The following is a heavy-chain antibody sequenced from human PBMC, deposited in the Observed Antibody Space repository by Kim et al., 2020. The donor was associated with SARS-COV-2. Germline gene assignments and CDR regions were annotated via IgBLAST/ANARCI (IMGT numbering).Heavy chain of an antibody. J-gene: IGHJ4*02. CDR3: ARDGVYYDSRTSFGY. D-gene: IGHD3-22*01. CDR2: ISSSSSYI. CDR1: GFTFSSYS. V-gene: IGHV3-21*01. Sequence: GGSLRLSCAASGFTFSSYSMNWVRQAPGKGLEWVSSISSSSSYIYYADSVKGRFTISRDNAKNSLYLQMNSLRAEDTAVYYCARDGVYYDSRTSFGYWGQGTLVTVSS.